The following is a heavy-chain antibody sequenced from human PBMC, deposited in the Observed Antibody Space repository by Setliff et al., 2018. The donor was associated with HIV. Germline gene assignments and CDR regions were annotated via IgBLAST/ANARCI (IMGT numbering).Heavy chain of an antibody. J-gene: IGHJ4*02. V-gene: IGHV3-48*01. CDR1: GFSFSRFS. CDR2: INNVNTTI. CDR3: AIASGYDFIGPDY. Sequence: PGESLKISCSASGFSFSRFSMSWVRQAPGKGLEWISYINNVNTTIYYADSVKGRFTTSRDNAKKSLYLQMNSLGVEDTAVYYCAIASGYDFIGPDYWGQGTLVTVSS. D-gene: IGHD5-12*01.